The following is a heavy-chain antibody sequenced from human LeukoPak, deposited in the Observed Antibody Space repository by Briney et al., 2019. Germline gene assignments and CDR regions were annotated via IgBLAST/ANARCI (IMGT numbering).Heavy chain of an antibody. Sequence: SETLSLTCTVSGGSVSSDYWSWIRQPPGKGLEWIGYMHSNGNSAYNPSLSSRVTVSLDTSKNQFSLKLSSVTAAGTAVYYCARRAIVVGTAGAFDIWGQGTMVTVSS. CDR2: MHSNGNS. D-gene: IGHD2-21*02. CDR1: GGSVSSDY. J-gene: IGHJ3*02. CDR3: ARRAIVVGTAGAFDI. V-gene: IGHV4-59*08.